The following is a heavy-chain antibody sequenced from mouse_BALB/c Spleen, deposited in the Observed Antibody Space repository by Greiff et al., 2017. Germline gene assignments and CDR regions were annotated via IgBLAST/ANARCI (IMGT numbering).Heavy chain of an antibody. Sequence: EVKLMESGGGLVQPGGSRKLSCAASGFTFSSFGMHWVRQAPEKGLEWVAYISSGSSTIYYADTVKGRFTISRDNPKNTLFLQMTSLRSEDTAMYYCARKDGYGWYFDVWGAGTTVTVSS. J-gene: IGHJ1*01. D-gene: IGHD1-2*01. V-gene: IGHV5-17*02. CDR1: GFTFSSFG. CDR3: ARKDGYGWYFDV. CDR2: ISSGSSTI.